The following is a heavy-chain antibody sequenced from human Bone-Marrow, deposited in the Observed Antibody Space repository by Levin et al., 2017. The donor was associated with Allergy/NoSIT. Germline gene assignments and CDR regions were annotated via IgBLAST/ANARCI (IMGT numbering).Heavy chain of an antibody. D-gene: IGHD3-16*02. Sequence: ASVKVSCKASGYTFTSYDINWVRQATGQGLEWMGWMNPNSGNTGYAQKFQGRVTMTRNTSISTAYMELSSLRSEDTAVYYCALYRTYDYIWGSYRHLYNWFDPWGQGTLVTVSS. V-gene: IGHV1-8*01. CDR1: GYTFTSYD. CDR3: ALYRTYDYIWGSYRHLYNWFDP. J-gene: IGHJ5*02. CDR2: MNPNSGNT.